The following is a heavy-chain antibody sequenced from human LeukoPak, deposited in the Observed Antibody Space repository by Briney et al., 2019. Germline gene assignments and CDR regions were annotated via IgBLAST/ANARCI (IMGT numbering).Heavy chain of an antibody. CDR3: AKDRPRIAARPLYSDY. V-gene: IGHV3-23*01. J-gene: IGHJ4*02. D-gene: IGHD6-6*01. Sequence: GGSLRLSCAASGFTFSSYAMSWVRQAPGEGLEWVSAISGSGGSTYYADSVKGRFTISRDNSKNTLYLQMNSLRAEDTAVYYCAKDRPRIAARPLYSDYWGQGTLVTVSS. CDR1: GFTFSSYA. CDR2: ISGSGGST.